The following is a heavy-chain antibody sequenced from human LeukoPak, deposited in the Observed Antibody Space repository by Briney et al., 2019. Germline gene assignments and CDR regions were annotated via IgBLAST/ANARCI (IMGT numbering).Heavy chain of an antibody. CDR1: GFTFSDFA. V-gene: IGHV3-30-3*02. CDR3: AKDVIGGVPDYLDY. Sequence: GGSLRLSCAASGFTFSDFAMHWVRQTPGKGLEWVAVISSDSNHKYYTYSVKGRFTISRDNSKNTLYLEMNSLRAEDTAVYYCAKDVIGGVPDYLDYWGQGTLVTVSS. CDR2: ISSDSNHK. J-gene: IGHJ4*02. D-gene: IGHD3-16*01.